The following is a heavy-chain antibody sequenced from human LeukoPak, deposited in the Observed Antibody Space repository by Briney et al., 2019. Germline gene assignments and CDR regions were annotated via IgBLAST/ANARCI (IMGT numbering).Heavy chain of an antibody. Sequence: GGSLRLSCAASGFTFSSYAMHWVRQAPGKGLEWVAVISYDGSNKYYADSVKGRFTISRDNSKNTLYLQMNSLRAEDTAIYYCAKNGDRGAYCSGGSCYPYYYYYMDVWGKGTTVTVSS. J-gene: IGHJ6*03. CDR1: GFTFSSYA. D-gene: IGHD2-15*01. CDR3: AKNGDRGAYCSGGSCYPYYYYYMDV. CDR2: ISYDGSNK. V-gene: IGHV3-30*04.